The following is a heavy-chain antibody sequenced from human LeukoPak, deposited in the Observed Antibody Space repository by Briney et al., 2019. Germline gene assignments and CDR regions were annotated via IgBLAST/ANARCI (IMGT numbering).Heavy chain of an antibody. CDR3: AREDYYDSSGFDY. V-gene: IGHV4-59*01. D-gene: IGHD3-22*01. CDR1: GGSISSYY. Sequence: SETLSLTCTVSGGSISSYYWSWIRQPPGKGLEWIGYIYYSGSTNYNPPLKSRVTISVDTSKNQFSLKLSSVTAADTAVYYCAREDYYDSSGFDYWGQGTLVTVSS. J-gene: IGHJ4*02. CDR2: IYYSGST.